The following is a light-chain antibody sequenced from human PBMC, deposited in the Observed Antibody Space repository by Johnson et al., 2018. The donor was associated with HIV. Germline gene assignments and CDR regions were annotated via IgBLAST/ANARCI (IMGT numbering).Light chain of an antibody. Sequence: QSVLTQPPSVSAAPGQKVTISCSGSTSKIGNNYVSWYQHLPGAAPKLLIYDNNKRPSGIPDRFSGSKSGTSATLGITGLQTGDEADYYCGTWDSSLRVGVFGTGTKVTVL. V-gene: IGLV1-51*01. CDR3: GTWDSSLRVGV. CDR1: TSKIGNNY. CDR2: DNN. J-gene: IGLJ1*01.